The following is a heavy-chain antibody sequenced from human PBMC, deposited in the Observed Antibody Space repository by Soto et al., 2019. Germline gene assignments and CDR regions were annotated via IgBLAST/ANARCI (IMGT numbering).Heavy chain of an antibody. Sequence: QVQLVQSGAEVKKPGASVKVSCKVSGYTLTELSMHWVRQAPGKGLEWMGCFDPEDGETIYAQKFQGRVTMTEATYTDTAYMEMSSMRSEDTAVYYCATAQHYYYYHGMDVWGQGTTVTVSS. CDR1: GYTLTELS. CDR3: ATAQHYYYYHGMDV. CDR2: FDPEDGET. J-gene: IGHJ6*02. V-gene: IGHV1-24*01.